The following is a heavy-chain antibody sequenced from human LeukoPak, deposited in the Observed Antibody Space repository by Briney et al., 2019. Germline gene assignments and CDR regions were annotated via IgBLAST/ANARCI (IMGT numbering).Heavy chain of an antibody. J-gene: IGHJ4*02. V-gene: IGHV1-2*02. CDR2: INPNSGGT. D-gene: IGHD5-12*01. Sequence: GASVKVSCKASGYTFTGYYMHWVRQAPGQGLEWMGWINPNSGGTSYAQKFQGRVTMTRDTSISTAYMELSRLRSGDTAVYYCARDVSGYDGYFDYWGQGTLVTVSS. CDR1: GYTFTGYY. CDR3: ARDVSGYDGYFDY.